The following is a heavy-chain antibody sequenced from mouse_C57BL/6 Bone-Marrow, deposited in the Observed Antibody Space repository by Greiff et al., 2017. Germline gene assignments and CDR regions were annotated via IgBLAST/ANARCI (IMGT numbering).Heavy chain of an antibody. J-gene: IGHJ1*03. V-gene: IGHV1-85*01. D-gene: IGHD1-1*01. CDR1: GYTFTSYD. CDR3: ARLEFDDSSRDWYFDV. Sequence: VQGVESGPELVKPGASVKLSCKASGYTFTSYDINWVKQRPGQGLEWIGWIYPRDGSTKYNEKFKGKATLTVDTSSSTAYLELHSLTSEDSAVYCGARLEFDDSSRDWYFDVWGTGTTVTVSS. CDR2: IYPRDGST.